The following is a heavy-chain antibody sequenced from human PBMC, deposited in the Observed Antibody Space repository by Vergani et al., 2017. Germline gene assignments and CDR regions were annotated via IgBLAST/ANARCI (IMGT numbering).Heavy chain of an antibody. CDR1: GDSISSSNW. D-gene: IGHD1-1*01. V-gene: IGHV4-4*03. J-gene: IGHJ4*02. CDR2: IYHSGST. Sequence: QVQLQESGPGLVKPPGTLSLTCAVSGDSISSSNWWSWVRQPPGKGLEWIGEIYHSGSTNYNPSLKSRVTISVDKSKNQFSLNLSYVTAADTAGYYCASGTHSGQRTERWGQGILVTVTS. CDR3: ASGTHSGQRTER.